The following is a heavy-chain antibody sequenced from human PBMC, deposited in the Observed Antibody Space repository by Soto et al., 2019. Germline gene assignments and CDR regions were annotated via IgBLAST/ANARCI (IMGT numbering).Heavy chain of an antibody. Sequence: SETLSLTCAVYGGSFSGYYWSWIRQPPGKGLEWIGEINHSGSTNYNPSLKSRVTISVDTSKNQFSLKLSSVTAADTAVYYCARGSRHFQHWGQGTLVTVSS. V-gene: IGHV4-34*01. CDR1: GGSFSGYY. J-gene: IGHJ1*01. CDR3: ARGSRHFQH. D-gene: IGHD6-13*01. CDR2: INHSGST.